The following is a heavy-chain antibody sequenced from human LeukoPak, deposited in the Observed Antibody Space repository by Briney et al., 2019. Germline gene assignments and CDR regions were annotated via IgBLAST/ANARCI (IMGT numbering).Heavy chain of an antibody. V-gene: IGHV4-30-4*08. Sequence: TASETLSLTCTVSGGSISSGGYYWSWIRQPPGKGLEWIGYIYYSGSTYYNPSLKSRVTISVDTSKNQFSLKLSSVTAADTAVYYCAREGTHDAFDIWGQGTMVTVSS. J-gene: IGHJ3*02. CDR2: IYYSGST. CDR3: AREGTHDAFDI. CDR1: GGSISSGGYY. D-gene: IGHD1-14*01.